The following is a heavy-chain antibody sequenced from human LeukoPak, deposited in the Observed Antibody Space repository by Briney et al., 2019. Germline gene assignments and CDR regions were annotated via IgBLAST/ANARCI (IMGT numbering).Heavy chain of an antibody. CDR1: GFTFSSYA. D-gene: IGHD1-26*01. V-gene: IGHV3-30-3*01. CDR2: ISYDGSNK. J-gene: IGHJ3*02. Sequence: GGSLRLSCAASGFTFSSYAMHWVRQAPGKELEWVAVISYDGSNKYYADSVKGRFTISRDNSKNTLYLQMNSLRAEDTAVYYCARVMVGARAADAFDIWGQGTMVTVSS. CDR3: ARVMVGARAADAFDI.